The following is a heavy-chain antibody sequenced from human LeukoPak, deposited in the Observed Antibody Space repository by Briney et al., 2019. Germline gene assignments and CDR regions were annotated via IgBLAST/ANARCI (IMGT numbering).Heavy chain of an antibody. V-gene: IGHV3-23*01. Sequence: PGGSLRLSCAASGFTFRNYAMSWVRQAPGKGLEWVSVISGSGGSTHYSDSVKGRFTISRHNSKNTLYLQMNSLRAEDTAVYYCASVGIAAAHFYYYGMDVWGQGTTVTVSS. CDR3: ASVGIAAAHFYYYGMDV. CDR1: GFTFRNYA. CDR2: ISGSGGST. J-gene: IGHJ6*02. D-gene: IGHD6-13*01.